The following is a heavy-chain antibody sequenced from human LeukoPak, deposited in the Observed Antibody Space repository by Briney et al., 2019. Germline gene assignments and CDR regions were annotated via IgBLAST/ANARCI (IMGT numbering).Heavy chain of an antibody. D-gene: IGHD2-15*01. CDR2: IWNDGSKA. V-gene: IGHV3-30*02. CDR1: GFSFISYG. Sequence: GGSLRLSCAASGFSFISYGMHWVRQAPGKGLEWVALIWNDGSKAYYADSVKGRFTISRDNSKNTVDLQMNSLRTEDTAVYYCAKSDIGLYGMDVWGQGTTVTVSS. CDR3: AKSDIGLYGMDV. J-gene: IGHJ6*02.